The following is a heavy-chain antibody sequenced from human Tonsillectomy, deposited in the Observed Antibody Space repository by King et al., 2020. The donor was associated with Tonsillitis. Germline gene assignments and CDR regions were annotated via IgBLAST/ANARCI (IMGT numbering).Heavy chain of an antibody. D-gene: IGHD3-10*01. J-gene: IGHJ5*02. Sequence: QLQESGPGLVKPSETLSLTCTVSGDSISSYYWSCIRQPPGKELEWIGYMFYSGSTNHNPSLKSRVTMSVDLSKNQLSLKLSSVTAADTAVYYCARHVRWVGELSWFDPWGQGTLVTVSS. CDR1: GDSISSYY. CDR3: ARHVRWVGELSWFDP. CDR2: MFYSGST. V-gene: IGHV4-59*08.